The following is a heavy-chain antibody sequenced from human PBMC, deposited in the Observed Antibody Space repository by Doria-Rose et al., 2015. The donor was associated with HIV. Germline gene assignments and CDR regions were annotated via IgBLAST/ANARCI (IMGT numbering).Heavy chain of an antibody. CDR1: GVSLSSPGMG. J-gene: IGHJ4*02. D-gene: IGHD6-13*01. CDR3: ARIKSSRWYHKYYFDF. Sequence: QVTLKESGPVLVKPKETLALTCTVSGVSLSSPGMGVSWIRQPPGKALEWLVNLFSDDERSYKTSLKSRLTISRGTSKSQVVLTMTDMDPVDTATYYCARIKSSRWYHKYYFDFWGQETLVIVSA. V-gene: IGHV2-26*01. CDR2: LFSDDER.